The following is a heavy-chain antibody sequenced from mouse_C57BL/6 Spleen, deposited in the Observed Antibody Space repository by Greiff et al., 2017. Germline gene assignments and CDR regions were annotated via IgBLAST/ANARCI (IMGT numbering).Heavy chain of an antibody. V-gene: IGHV1-82*01. J-gene: IGHJ3*01. CDR2: LSPGDGDT. CDR3: ARETTVVATPFAY. Sequence: QVQLQQSGPELVKPGASVKISCKASGYAFSSSWMNWVKQRPGKGLEWIGRLSPGDGDTNYNGKFKGKATLTADKYSSTAYMQLSSLTSEDSAVYFYARETTVVATPFAYWGQGTLVTVSA. D-gene: IGHD1-1*01. CDR1: GYAFSSSW.